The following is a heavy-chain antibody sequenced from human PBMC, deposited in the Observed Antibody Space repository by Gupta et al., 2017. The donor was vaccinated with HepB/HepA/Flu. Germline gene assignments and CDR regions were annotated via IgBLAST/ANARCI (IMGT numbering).Heavy chain of an antibody. J-gene: IGHJ4*02. CDR1: GASISSNF. D-gene: IGHD6-6*01. CDR3: ARGVAVRDCDD. CDR2: IYTSGRN. V-gene: IGHV4-4*07. Sequence: VQLQESFPGLVKPSEPLALTCTVSGASISSNFWSGIRQPAGKGREWIGRIYTSGRNYDNPSLKSGVSMSIDAAKNQFSLKLKSVTAEDTAIYYGARGVAVRDCDDGRQGALVTVS.